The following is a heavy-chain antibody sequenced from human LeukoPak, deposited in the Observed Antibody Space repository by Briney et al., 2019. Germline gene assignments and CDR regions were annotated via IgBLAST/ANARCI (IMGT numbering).Heavy chain of an antibody. CDR3: ARSIVGATTSQDDAFDI. Sequence: SGGSLRLSCAASGFTFSSYAMSWVRQAPGKGLEWVSAISGSGGSTYYADSVKGRFTISRDNAKNSLYLQMNSLRAEDTAVYYCARSIVGATTSQDDAFDIWGQGTMVTVSS. V-gene: IGHV3-23*01. CDR2: ISGSGGST. CDR1: GFTFSSYA. J-gene: IGHJ3*02. D-gene: IGHD1-26*01.